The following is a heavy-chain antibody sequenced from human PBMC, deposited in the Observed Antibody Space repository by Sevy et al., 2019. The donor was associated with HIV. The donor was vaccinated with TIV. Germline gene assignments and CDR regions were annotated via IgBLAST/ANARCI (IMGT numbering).Heavy chain of an antibody. CDR3: ARDHDDAFDI. CDR1: GFTFSSYS. CDR2: ISSSSSTI. J-gene: IGHJ3*02. Sequence: GGSLRLSCAASGFTFSSYSMNWVHQAPGKGLEWVSYISSSSSTIYYADSVKGRFTISRDNAKNSLYLQMNSLRAEDTAVYYCARDHDDAFDIWGQGTMVTVSS. V-gene: IGHV3-48*01.